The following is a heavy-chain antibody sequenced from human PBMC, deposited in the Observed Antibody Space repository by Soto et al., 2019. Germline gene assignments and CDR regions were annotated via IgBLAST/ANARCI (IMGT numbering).Heavy chain of an antibody. CDR2: IVVGSGNT. J-gene: IGHJ3*02. CDR1: GFTFTSSA. D-gene: IGHD2-2*01. Sequence: SVKVSCKASGFTFTSSAVQWVRQARGQRLERIGWIVVGSGNTNYAQKFQERVTITRDMSTSTAYMKLSSLRSEDTAVYYCAADTYVVRYDLSGFGFDIWGQGRMVTGS. V-gene: IGHV1-58*01. CDR3: AADTYVVRYDLSGFGFDI.